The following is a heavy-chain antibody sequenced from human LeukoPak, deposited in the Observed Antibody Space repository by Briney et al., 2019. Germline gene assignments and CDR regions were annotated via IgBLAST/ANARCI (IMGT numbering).Heavy chain of an antibody. CDR3: ARTGYDLSWYYYYYMDV. V-gene: IGHV4-59*01. D-gene: IGHD5-12*01. J-gene: IGHJ6*03. CDR1: GGSISSYY. Sequence: SETLSLTCTVSGGSISSYYWSWIRQPPGKGLEWLGYIYYSGSTNYNPPLKSRVTISVDTSKNQFSLKLSSVTAADTAVYYCARTGYDLSWYYYYYMDVWGKGTTVTVSS. CDR2: IYYSGST.